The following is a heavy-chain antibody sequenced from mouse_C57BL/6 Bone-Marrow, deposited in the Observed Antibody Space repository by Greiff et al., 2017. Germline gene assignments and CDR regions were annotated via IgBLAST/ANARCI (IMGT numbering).Heavy chain of an antibody. CDR2: ISDGGSYT. CDR1: GFTFSDYY. V-gene: IGHV5-12*01. D-gene: IGHD4-1*01. Sequence: EVQLQQSGGGLVQPGGSLKLSCAASGFTFSDYYMYWVRQTPEKRLEWVAYISDGGSYTYYPDNVKGRFTISRDNAKNNLYLQMSHLKSEDTAMYYCAGTGHYFDYWGQGTTLTVSS. CDR3: AGTGHYFDY. J-gene: IGHJ2*01.